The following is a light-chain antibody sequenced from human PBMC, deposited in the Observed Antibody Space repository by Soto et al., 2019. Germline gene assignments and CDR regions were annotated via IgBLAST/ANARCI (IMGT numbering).Light chain of an antibody. Sequence: QSALTQPPSASGSPGQSVTISCTGTSSDVGAYNYVSWYQQHPGKAPQLMIFEVSKRPSGVPDRFSGSKSGNTASLTVSGLQTADEADYYCSSYAGYKVIFGGGTKLTVL. J-gene: IGLJ2*01. V-gene: IGLV2-8*01. CDR2: EVS. CDR1: SSDVGAYNY. CDR3: SSYAGYKVI.